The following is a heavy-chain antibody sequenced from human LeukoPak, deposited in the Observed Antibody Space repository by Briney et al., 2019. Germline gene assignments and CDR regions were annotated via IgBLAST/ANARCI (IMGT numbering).Heavy chain of an antibody. Sequence: GGSLRLSCAASGLTVSTNYMSWIRQAPGKGLEWVSVFYSDGTTYYADSVKGRFTISRDNSKNTLFLQMDSLSAEDTAVYYCTRHGPGDSSGYRANDAYDIWGQGTMVTVSS. J-gene: IGHJ3*02. CDR3: TRHGPGDSSGYRANDAYDI. CDR1: GLTVSTNY. D-gene: IGHD3-22*01. CDR2: FYSDGTT. V-gene: IGHV3-53*01.